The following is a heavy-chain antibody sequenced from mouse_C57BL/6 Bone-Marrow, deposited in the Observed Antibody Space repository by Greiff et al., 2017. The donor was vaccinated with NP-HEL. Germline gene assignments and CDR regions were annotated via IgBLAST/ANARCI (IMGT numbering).Heavy chain of an antibody. CDR2: ISDGGSYT. J-gene: IGHJ4*01. CDR3: AREGLVWSLYYYAMDY. CDR1: GFTFSSYA. Sequence: EVKLMESGGGLVKPGGSLKLSCAASGFTFSSYAMSWVRQTPEKRLEWVATISDGGSYTYYPDNVKGRFTISRDNAKNNLYLQMSHLKSEDTAMYYCAREGLVWSLYYYAMDYWGQGTSVTVSS. D-gene: IGHD2-10*02. V-gene: IGHV5-4*01.